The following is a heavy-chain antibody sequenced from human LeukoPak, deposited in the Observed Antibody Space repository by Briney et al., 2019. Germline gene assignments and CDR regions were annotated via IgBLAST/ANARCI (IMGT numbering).Heavy chain of an antibody. CDR2: ISWDSGSI. J-gene: IGHJ6*02. D-gene: IGHD1-26*01. Sequence: GRSLRLSCAASGFSFHKYSLYWVRQAPGKGLEWVSGISWDSGSIGYADSVQDRFTISRDNAKNSLYLQMNSLRPEDTGLYYCAKDTVEMGLGYGMDVWGQGATVTVSS. CDR1: GFSFHKYS. V-gene: IGHV3-9*01. CDR3: AKDTVEMGLGYGMDV.